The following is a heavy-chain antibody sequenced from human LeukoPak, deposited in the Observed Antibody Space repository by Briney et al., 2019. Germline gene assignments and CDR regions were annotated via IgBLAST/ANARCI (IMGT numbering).Heavy chain of an antibody. V-gene: IGHV3-9*01. Sequence: GRSLRLSCAASGFTFDDYAMHWVRQAPGKGLEWVSGISWNSGSIGYADSVKGRFTISRDNAKNSLYLQMNSLRAEDTAVYYCARPPFEYSSSSGWFDPWGQGTLVTVSS. J-gene: IGHJ5*02. CDR1: GFTFDDYA. CDR2: ISWNSGSI. CDR3: ARPPFEYSSSSGWFDP. D-gene: IGHD6-6*01.